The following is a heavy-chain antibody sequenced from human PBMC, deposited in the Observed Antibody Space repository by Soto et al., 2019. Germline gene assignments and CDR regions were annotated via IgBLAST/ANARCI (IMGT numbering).Heavy chain of an antibody. V-gene: IGHV3-48*02. CDR2: ISSSSSTI. J-gene: IGHJ6*02. D-gene: IGHD3-3*01. CDR3: AREGLTIFGVVIGSLDV. CDR1: GFTFSSYS. Sequence: GESLKISCAASGFTFSSYSMNWVRQAPGKGLEWVSYISSSSSTIYYADSVKGRFTISRDNAKNSLYLQMNSLRDEDTAVYYCAREGLTIFGVVIGSLDVWGQGTTVTVSS.